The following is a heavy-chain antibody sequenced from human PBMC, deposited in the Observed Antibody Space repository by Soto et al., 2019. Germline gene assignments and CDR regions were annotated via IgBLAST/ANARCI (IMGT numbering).Heavy chain of an antibody. CDR2: ISYDGSNK. D-gene: IGHD6-19*01. Sequence: SLRLSCAASGFTFSSYAMHWVRQAPGKGLEWVAVISYDGSNKYYADSVKGRFTISRDNSKNTLYLQMNSLRAEDTAVYYCARDPPYSSGWYVGYYYGMDVWGQGTTVPVSS. CDR1: GFTFSSYA. CDR3: ARDPPYSSGWYVGYYYGMDV. J-gene: IGHJ6*02. V-gene: IGHV3-30-3*01.